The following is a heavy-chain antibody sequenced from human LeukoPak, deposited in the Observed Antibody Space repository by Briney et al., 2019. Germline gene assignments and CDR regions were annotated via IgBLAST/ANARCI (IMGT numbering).Heavy chain of an antibody. CDR1: GDSFGRHY. J-gene: IGHJ4*02. CDR3: ARSHYDFWSGYYMYYFDY. D-gene: IGHD3-3*01. CDR2: IFHSGST. V-gene: IGHV4-59*11. Sequence: SETLSLTCTVSGDSFGRHYWSWIRQPPGKGLEWIGYIFHSGSTYYNPSLKSRVTISVDRSKNQFSLKLSSVTAADTAVYYCARSHYDFWSGYYMYYFDYWGQGTLVTVSS.